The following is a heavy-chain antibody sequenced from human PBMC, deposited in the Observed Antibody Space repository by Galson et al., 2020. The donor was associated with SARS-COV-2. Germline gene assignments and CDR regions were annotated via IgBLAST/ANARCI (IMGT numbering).Heavy chain of an antibody. J-gene: IGHJ4*02. CDR3: ARSGLGYSSGWPPLYYFDY. V-gene: IGHV1-69*06. D-gene: IGHD6-19*01. CDR2: IIPIFGTA. CDR1: GGTFSSYA. Sequence: SVKVSCKASGGTFSSYAISWVRQAPGQGLEWMGGIIPIFGTANYAQKFQGRVTITADKSTSTAYMELSSRRSEDTAVYYCARSGLGYSSGWPPLYYFDYWGQGTLVTVSS.